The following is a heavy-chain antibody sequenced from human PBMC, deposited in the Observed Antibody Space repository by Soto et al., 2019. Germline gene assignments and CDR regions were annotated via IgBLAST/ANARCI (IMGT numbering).Heavy chain of an antibody. D-gene: IGHD3-3*01. CDR2: IKSKTDGGTT. J-gene: IGHJ4*02. CDR3: TTTSMEILRFLEWLLPYFDY. V-gene: IGHV3-15*01. CDR1: GFTFSNAW. Sequence: GSLRLSCAASGFTFSNAWMSWVRQAPGKGLEWVGRIKSKTDGGTTDYAAPVKGRFTISRDDSKNTLYLQMNSLKTEDTAVYYCTTTSMEILRFLEWLLPYFDYWGQGTLVTVSS.